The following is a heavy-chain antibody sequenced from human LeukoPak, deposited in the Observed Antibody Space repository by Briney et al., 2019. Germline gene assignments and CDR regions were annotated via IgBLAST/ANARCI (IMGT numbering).Heavy chain of an antibody. CDR1: GFAFSSYW. J-gene: IGHJ4*02. V-gene: IGHV3-7*01. Sequence: GGSLRLSCAASGFAFSSYWMSWVRQAPGKGPEWVAHIKQDASQEDHVDSVKGRFTISRDNAKNSLYLQMNSLRAEDTAVYYCARGVVYPTWSGPHWSDYWGQGTLVTVSS. D-gene: IGHD3-3*01. CDR2: IKQDASQE. CDR3: ARGVVYPTWSGPHWSDY.